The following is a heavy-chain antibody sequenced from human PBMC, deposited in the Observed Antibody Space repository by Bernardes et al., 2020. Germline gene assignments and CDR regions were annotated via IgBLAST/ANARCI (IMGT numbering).Heavy chain of an antibody. CDR1: GGSFSDYY. CDR2: IIHSGSI. D-gene: IGHD3-10*01. CDR3: AAGSGSSLRPFDY. Sequence: ETLSLTCAVYGGSFSDYYWSWIRQPPGKGLEWIGEIIHSGSINYNPSLKSRVTISGDTSKNQFSLKLSSVTAADTGVYYCAAGSGSSLRPFDYWGQGTLVTVSS. J-gene: IGHJ4*02. V-gene: IGHV4-34*12.